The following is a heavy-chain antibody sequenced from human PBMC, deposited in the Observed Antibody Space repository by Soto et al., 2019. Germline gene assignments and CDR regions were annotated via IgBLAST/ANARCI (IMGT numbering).Heavy chain of an antibody. V-gene: IGHV4-34*01. CDR1: GGSFSGYY. J-gene: IGHJ5*02. Sequence: SETLSLTCAVYGGSFSGYYWSWIRQPPGKGLEWIGEINHSGSTNYNPSLKSRVTISVDTSKNQFSLKLSSVTAADTAVYYCATYDILTGYYWFAPWGQGALVTVSS. D-gene: IGHD3-9*01. CDR2: INHSGST. CDR3: ATYDILTGYYWFAP.